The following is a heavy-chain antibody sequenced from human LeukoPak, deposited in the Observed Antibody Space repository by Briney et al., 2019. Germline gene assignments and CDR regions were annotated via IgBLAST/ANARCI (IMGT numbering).Heavy chain of an antibody. J-gene: IGHJ4*02. CDR3: ARDLLIFANYYDSSSGDY. CDR2: ISAYNGNT. V-gene: IGHV1-18*01. D-gene: IGHD3-22*01. Sequence: GASVKVSCKASGYTFTSYGISWVRQAPGQGLEWMGWISAYNGNTNYAQKLQGRVTMTTDTSTSTAYMELRSLRSDDTAVYYCARDLLIFANYYDSSSGDYWGQGTLVTVSS. CDR1: GYTFTSYG.